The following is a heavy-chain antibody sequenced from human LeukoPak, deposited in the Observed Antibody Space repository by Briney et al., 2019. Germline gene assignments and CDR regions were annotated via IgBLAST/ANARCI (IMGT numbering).Heavy chain of an antibody. CDR3: ARANKVWFGELFLSHYYYYMDV. CDR2: IYTSGST. D-gene: IGHD3-10*01. CDR1: GGSISSYY. Sequence: SETLSLTCTVSGGSISSYYWSWIRQPAGKGLEWIGRIYTSGSTNYNPSLKSRVTMSVDTSKNQFSLKLSSVTAADTAVYYCARANKVWFGELFLSHYYYYMDVWGKGTTVTISS. V-gene: IGHV4-4*07. J-gene: IGHJ6*03.